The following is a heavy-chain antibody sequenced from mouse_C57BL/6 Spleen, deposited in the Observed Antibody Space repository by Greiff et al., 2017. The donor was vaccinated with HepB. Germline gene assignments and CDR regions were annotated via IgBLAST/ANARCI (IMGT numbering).Heavy chain of an antibody. CDR2: SRNKANDYTT. J-gene: IGHJ4*01. CDR3: ARDVPYAMDY. CDR1: GFTFSDFY. V-gene: IGHV7-1*01. Sequence: EVKVVESGGGLVQSGRSLRLSCATSGFTFSDFYMEWVRQAPGKGLEWIAASRNKANDYTTEYSASVKGRFIVARDTSQSILYLQMNALRAEDTAIYYSARDVPYAMDYWGQGTSVTVSS.